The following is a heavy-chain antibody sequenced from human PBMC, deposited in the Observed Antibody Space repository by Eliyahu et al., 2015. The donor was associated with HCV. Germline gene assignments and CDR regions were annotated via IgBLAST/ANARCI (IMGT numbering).Heavy chain of an antibody. CDR1: GFTFGVFA. V-gene: IGHV3-49*03. D-gene: IGHD1-14*01. CDR3: TRYGGTPDY. CDR2: VRSEAYGGTT. Sequence: EVQLVESGGGLVQPGRSLRLSCTTSGFTFGVFAISWFRQAPGKGLEWVGFVRSEAYGGTTEYAPSVKDRITISRDDSKSIAYLEMNSLKTEDTAVYYCTRYGGTPDYWGQGTLVTVSS. J-gene: IGHJ4*02.